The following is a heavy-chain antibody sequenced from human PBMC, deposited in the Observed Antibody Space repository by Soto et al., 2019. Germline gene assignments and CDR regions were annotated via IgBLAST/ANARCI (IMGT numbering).Heavy chain of an antibody. J-gene: IGHJ4*02. CDR2: IYYSGST. V-gene: IGHV4-59*01. CDR3: ARALNYYDSSDYFDY. D-gene: IGHD3-22*01. Sequence: SETLSLTCTVSGGSISSYYWSWIRQPPGKGLEWIGYIYYSGSTNYNPSLKSRVTISVDTSKNQFSLELSSLRSEDTAVYYCARALNYYDSSDYFDYWGQGTLVTVSS. CDR1: GGSISSYY.